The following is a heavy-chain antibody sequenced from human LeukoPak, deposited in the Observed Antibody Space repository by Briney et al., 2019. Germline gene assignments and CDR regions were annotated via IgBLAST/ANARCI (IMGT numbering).Heavy chain of an antibody. CDR2: VYYSGTT. CDR1: GDPISSSTYY. Sequence: SETLSLTCSVSGDPISSSTYYWAWIRQPPGKGLEWIGSVYYSGTTYHNPSLMSRVTTSVDTSKNQFSLRLSSVTAADTAVYYCARGYHDFWSGYYYNSYFDYWGQGALVTVSS. J-gene: IGHJ4*02. D-gene: IGHD3-3*01. CDR3: ARGYHDFWSGYYYNSYFDY. V-gene: IGHV4-39*01.